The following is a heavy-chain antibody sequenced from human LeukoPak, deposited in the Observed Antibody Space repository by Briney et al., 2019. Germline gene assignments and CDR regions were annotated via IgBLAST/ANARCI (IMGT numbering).Heavy chain of an antibody. V-gene: IGHV4-4*07. CDR2: IYTSGST. J-gene: IGHJ4*02. D-gene: IGHD6-19*01. CDR3: ARGGGGGSGWYDLFDY. Sequence: SEALSLTCTVSGGSISSYYWSWIRQPAGKGLEWIGRIYTSGSTNYNPSLKSRVTMSVDTSKNQFSLKLSSVTAADTAVYYCARGGGGGSGWYDLFDYWGQGTLVTVSS. CDR1: GGSISSYY.